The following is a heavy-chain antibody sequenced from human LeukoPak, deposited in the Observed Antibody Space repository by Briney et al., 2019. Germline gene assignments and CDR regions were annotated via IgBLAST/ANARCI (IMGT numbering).Heavy chain of an antibody. CDR3: ARGYSYGDY. D-gene: IGHD5-18*01. J-gene: IGHJ4*02. CDR1: GGSISSYH. CDR2: IYYSGST. V-gene: IGHV4-59*01. Sequence: PSETLSLTCTVSGGSISSYHWNWIRQPPGKGLEWIGYIYYSGSTNYNPSLKSRVTISVDTSKNQFSLKLSSVTAADTAVYYCARGYSYGDYWGQGTLVTVSS.